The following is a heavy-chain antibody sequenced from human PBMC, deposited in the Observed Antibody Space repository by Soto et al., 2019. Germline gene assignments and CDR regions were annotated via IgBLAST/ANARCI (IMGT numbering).Heavy chain of an antibody. CDR1: GASISSYY. J-gene: IGHJ6*02. D-gene: IGHD3-10*01. Sequence: QVQLQESGPGLVKPSETLALTCTVSGASISSYYWSWIRQPPGKGLEWLGYILYTGNTNYSPSLNSRVTMSVDTSKNQVSLKLSAVTAADTAVYFCARAAYGSGSYYAPYYYYAMDVWGQGTTVTVSS. CDR3: ARAAYGSGSYYAPYYYYAMDV. V-gene: IGHV4-59*01. CDR2: ILYTGNT.